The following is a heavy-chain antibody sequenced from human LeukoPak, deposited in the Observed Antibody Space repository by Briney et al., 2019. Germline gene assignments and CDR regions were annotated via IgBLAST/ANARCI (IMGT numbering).Heavy chain of an antibody. CDR1: GYTFTGYY. D-gene: IGHD3-10*01. Sequence: GASVKVSCKASGYTFTGYYMHWVRQAPGQGLEWMGWINSNSGGTNYAQKFQGRVTMTRDTSISTAYMELSRLRSDDTAVYYCASGYYYGSGSYYHYFDYWGQGTLVTVSS. V-gene: IGHV1-2*02. J-gene: IGHJ4*02. CDR3: ASGYYYGSGSYYHYFDY. CDR2: INSNSGGT.